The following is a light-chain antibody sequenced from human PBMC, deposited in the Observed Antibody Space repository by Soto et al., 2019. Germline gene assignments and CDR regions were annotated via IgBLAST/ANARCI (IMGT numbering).Light chain of an antibody. CDR1: SSDVGGYNY. CDR2: DVS. V-gene: IGLV2-14*01. Sequence: QSALTQPASVSGSPGQSITISCTGTSSDVGGYNYVSWYQQRPGKAPKLMIYDVSNRPSGVSDRFSGSKSGNTASLTISGLQAEDEADYYCSSYTSAGTLVFGGGTQLTVL. CDR3: SSYTSAGTLV. J-gene: IGLJ2*01.